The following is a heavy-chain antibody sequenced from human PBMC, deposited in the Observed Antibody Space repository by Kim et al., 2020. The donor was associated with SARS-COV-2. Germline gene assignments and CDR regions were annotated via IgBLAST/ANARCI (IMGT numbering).Heavy chain of an antibody. J-gene: IGHJ3*02. CDR3: AKGWYLVVITTGSAFDI. CDR1: GFTFDDYA. D-gene: IGHD3-22*01. V-gene: IGHV3-9*01. CDR2: ISWNSGSI. Sequence: GGSLRLSCAASGFTFDDYAMHWVRQAPGKGLEWVSGISWNSGSIGYADSVKGRFTISRDNAKNSLYLQMNSLRAEDTALYYCAKGWYLVVITTGSAFDIWGQGTMVTVSS.